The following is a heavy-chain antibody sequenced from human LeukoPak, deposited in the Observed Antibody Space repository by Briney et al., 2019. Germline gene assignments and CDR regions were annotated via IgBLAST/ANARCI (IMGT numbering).Heavy chain of an antibody. CDR1: GFTFNNYG. J-gene: IGHJ4*02. V-gene: IGHV3-30*18. CDR2: ISYDGTKK. D-gene: IGHD1-26*01. CDR3: AKDVSGSYGWDY. Sequence: GGSLRLSCAASGFTFNNYGMHWVRQAPGKGLGWVAVISYDGTKKYYADSVKGRFTISRDDSTNTLCLQMNGLRTEDTALYYCAKDVSGSYGWDYWGQGTLVTVSS.